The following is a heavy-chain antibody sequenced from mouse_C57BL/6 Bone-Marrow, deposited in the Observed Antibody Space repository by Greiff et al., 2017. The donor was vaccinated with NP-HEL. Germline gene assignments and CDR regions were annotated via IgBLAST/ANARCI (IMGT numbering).Heavy chain of an antibody. D-gene: IGHD1-1*01. CDR2: IYPGSGST. V-gene: IGHV1-55*01. Sequence: QVQLKQPGAELVKPGASVKMSCKASGYTFTSYWITWVKQRPGQGLEWIGDIYPGSGSTNYNEKFKSKATLTVDTSSSTAYMQLSSLTSEDSAVYYCASFYYSGSSYAAMDYWGQGTSVTVSS. CDR1: GYTFTSYW. J-gene: IGHJ4*01. CDR3: ASFYYSGSSYAAMDY.